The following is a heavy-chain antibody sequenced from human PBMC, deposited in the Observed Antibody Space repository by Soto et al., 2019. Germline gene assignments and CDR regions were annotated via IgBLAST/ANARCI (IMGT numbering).Heavy chain of an antibody. V-gene: IGHV4-59*08. Sequence: ETLSLTCTVSGGSISSYYWSWIRQPPGKGLEWIGYIYYSGSTNYNPSLKSRVTISVDTSKNQFSLKLSSVTAVDTAVYYCARHWPKRITIFGVARSQWWFDPWGQGTLVTVSS. CDR1: GGSISSYY. CDR2: IYYSGST. J-gene: IGHJ5*02. D-gene: IGHD3-3*01. CDR3: ARHWPKRITIFGVARSQWWFDP.